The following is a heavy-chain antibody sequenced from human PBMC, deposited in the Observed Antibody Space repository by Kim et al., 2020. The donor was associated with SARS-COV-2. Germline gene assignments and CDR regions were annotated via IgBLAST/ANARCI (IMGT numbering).Heavy chain of an antibody. CDR1: GFIFSRSV. CDR3: ANDRSDTWSFDH. CDR2: ISHDGIYE. V-gene: IGHV3-30*18. Sequence: GGSLRLSCAASGFIFSRSVMHWVRQAPGKGLEWVARISHDGIYESYSDSVKGRFTISRDNSKNTLYLQMNTLESDDTAVYFCANDRSDTWSFDHWGQGTLGTVSS. J-gene: IGHJ4*02.